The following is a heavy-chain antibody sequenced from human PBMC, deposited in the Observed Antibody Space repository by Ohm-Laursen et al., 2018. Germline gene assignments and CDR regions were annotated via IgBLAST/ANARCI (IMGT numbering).Heavy chain of an antibody. D-gene: IGHD4-17*01. Sequence: SETLSLTCTVSGGSISSYYWSWLRQPPGQGLEWIGYIYYSGSTNYNPSLKSRVTISVDTSKNQFSLKLSSVTAADTAVYYCASYGDYVRVGSSAPNAFDIWGQGTMVTVSS. J-gene: IGHJ3*02. V-gene: IGHV4-59*01. CDR2: IYYSGST. CDR1: GGSISSYY. CDR3: ASYGDYVRVGSSAPNAFDI.